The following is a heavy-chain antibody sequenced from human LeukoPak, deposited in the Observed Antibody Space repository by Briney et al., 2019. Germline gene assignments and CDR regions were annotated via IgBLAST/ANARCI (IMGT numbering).Heavy chain of an antibody. CDR3: ARDPYSSYFDY. D-gene: IGHD6-13*01. V-gene: IGHV3-66*03. CDR1: GFTFSRYW. CDR2: IYSCGTT. Sequence: GGSLRLSCGASGFTFSRYWMSWVRQAPGKGLEWVSVIYSCGTTYYADSVKGRFTISRDNSKNTLDLQMNSLRAEDTAVYYCARDPYSSYFDYWGQGTLVTVSS. J-gene: IGHJ4*03.